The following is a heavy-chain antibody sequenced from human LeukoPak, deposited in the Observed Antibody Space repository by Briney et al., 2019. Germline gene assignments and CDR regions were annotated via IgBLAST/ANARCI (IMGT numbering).Heavy chain of an antibody. J-gene: IGHJ4*02. CDR1: GASISTSSDF. V-gene: IGHV4-39*07. Sequence: SETLSLTCTVSGASISTSSDFWGWIRQPPGKALEWIGSVYYTGSTYYNPSLKSRVTISLETSKSQFSLKLSSVTAADTAVYYCARERNGYSYGLFDYWGQGTLVTVSS. CDR3: ARERNGYSYGLFDY. D-gene: IGHD5-18*01. CDR2: VYYTGST.